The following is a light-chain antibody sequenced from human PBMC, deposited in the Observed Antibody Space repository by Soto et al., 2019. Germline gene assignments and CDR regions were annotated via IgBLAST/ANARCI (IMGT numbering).Light chain of an antibody. J-gene: IGKJ1*01. V-gene: IGKV3D-15*01. CDR1: QSVSSTY. Sequence: EIVLTQSPGTLSLSPGERATLSCMASQSVSSTYVAFDQQKSGQAPRLLIYRASSRATGIPDRFSGSGSGTESALTISSLQSEDFEVYSCQQYNNWPWTFGQGTKVDIK. CDR2: RAS. CDR3: QQYNNWPWT.